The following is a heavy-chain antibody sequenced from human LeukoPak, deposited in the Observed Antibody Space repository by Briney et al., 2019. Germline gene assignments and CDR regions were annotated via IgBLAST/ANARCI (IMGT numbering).Heavy chain of an antibody. CDR3: ARDYRGRWELLRRAYYYYMDV. CDR2: ISSSSSYI. D-gene: IGHD1-26*01. J-gene: IGHJ6*03. V-gene: IGHV3-21*01. Sequence: GGSLRLSCAASGFTFSSYSMNWVRQAPGKGLEWVSSISSSSSYIYYADSVKGRFTISRDNAKNSLYLQMNSLRAEDTAVYYCARDYRGRWELLRRAYYYYMDVWGKGTTVTISS. CDR1: GFTFSSYS.